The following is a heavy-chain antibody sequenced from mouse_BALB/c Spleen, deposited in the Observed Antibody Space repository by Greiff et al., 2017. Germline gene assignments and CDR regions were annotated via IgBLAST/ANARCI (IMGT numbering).Heavy chain of an antibody. CDR1: GYTFTSYW. Sequence: DLVKPGASVKLSCKASGYTFTSYWINWIKQRPGQGLEWIGRIAPGSGSTYYNEMFKGKATLTVDTSSSTAYIQLSSLSSEDSAVYFCARWDGSTLYWYFDVWGAGTTVTVSS. J-gene: IGHJ1*01. CDR2: IAPGSGST. V-gene: IGHV1S41*01. CDR3: ARWDGSTLYWYFDV. D-gene: IGHD1-1*01.